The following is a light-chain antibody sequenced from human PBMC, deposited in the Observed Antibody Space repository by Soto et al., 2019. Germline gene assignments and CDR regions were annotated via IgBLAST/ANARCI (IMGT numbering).Light chain of an antibody. CDR3: QQYNDWPRT. CDR2: VAS. CDR1: QSVSST. Sequence: EIVMTQSPATLSVSPGERATLSCRASQSVSSTLAWYQLRPGQAPSILIYVASTRATGIPARFSGSGSVTEFTLTISSLQSEDFAVYYCQQYNDWPRTFGQGTKVEIK. J-gene: IGKJ1*01. V-gene: IGKV3-15*01.